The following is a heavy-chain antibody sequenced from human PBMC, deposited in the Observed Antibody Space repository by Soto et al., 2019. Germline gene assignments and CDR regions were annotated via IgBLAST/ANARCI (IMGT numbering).Heavy chain of an antibody. V-gene: IGHV3-23*01. Sequence: GGSLRLSCAASGFTLSSYAMSCVRQAPGKGLEWVSIISGGGDTSYYADSVKGRFTISRDNSRNTLYLQMNSLRAGDSAKYYCAKEGTSGLSYFDYWDPGTLVTVS. CDR3: AKEGTSGLSYFDY. J-gene: IGHJ4*02. CDR1: GFTLSSYA. CDR2: ISGGGDTS. D-gene: IGHD6-19*01.